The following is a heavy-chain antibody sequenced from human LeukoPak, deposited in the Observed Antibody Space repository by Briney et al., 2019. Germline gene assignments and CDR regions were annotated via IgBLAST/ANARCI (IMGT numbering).Heavy chain of an antibody. D-gene: IGHD3-10*01. V-gene: IGHV4-4*02. CDR3: ARGVLLWFGELGMITFRGAWD. Sequence: SETLSLTCAVSGGSISSSNWWSWVSQPPGKGLEWIGEIYHSGSTNYNPSLKSRVTISVDKPKNQFSLKLSSVTAADTAVYYCARGVLLWFGELGMITFRGAWDWGQGTLVTVSS. J-gene: IGHJ4*02. CDR1: GGSISSSNW. CDR2: IYHSGST.